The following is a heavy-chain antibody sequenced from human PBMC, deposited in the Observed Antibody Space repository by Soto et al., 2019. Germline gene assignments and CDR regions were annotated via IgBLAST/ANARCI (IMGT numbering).Heavy chain of an antibody. Sequence: EVQLVESGGGLVQPGGSLRLSCVASGFTVTDIYMNWVRQAPGKGLEWVSVIYKDFTDYADFVKGRFSVSTDSSKNALYLQMDNLRAEDTAVYYCAREPRYCSGGSCSIMGDAFDIWGQGRWSPSLQ. D-gene: IGHD2-15*01. J-gene: IGHJ3*02. CDR1: GFTVTDIY. CDR3: AREPRYCSGGSCSIMGDAFDI. CDR2: IYKDFT. V-gene: IGHV3-66*01.